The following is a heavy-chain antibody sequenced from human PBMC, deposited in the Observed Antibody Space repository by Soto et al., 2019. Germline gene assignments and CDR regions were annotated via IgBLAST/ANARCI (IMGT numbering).Heavy chain of an antibody. D-gene: IGHD3-10*01. CDR1: GYMFSKYG. CDR3: GRAGVANWVDS. V-gene: IGHV3-33*01. J-gene: IGHJ5*01. Sequence: QVQLVESGGGVVQPGRSLRLSCEGSGYMFSKYGMHWVRQAPGKGLEWVAIIWYDGSNDFYADSVKGRFTISKDNSKNTVYLQMDSLRVEDTAIYFCGRAGVANWVDSWGQGTLVTVSS. CDR2: IWYDGSND.